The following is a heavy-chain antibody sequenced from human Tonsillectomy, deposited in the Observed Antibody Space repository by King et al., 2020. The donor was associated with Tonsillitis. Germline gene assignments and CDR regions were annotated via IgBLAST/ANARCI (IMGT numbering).Heavy chain of an antibody. V-gene: IGHV4-30-4*01. J-gene: IGHJ4*02. CDR1: GGSISSGDYY. CDR3: ASSNPDVDTAMEFDY. Sequence: QLQESGPGLVKPSQTLSLTCTVSGGSISSGDYYWSWIRQPPGKGLEWIGYNYYSGGTYYNPSLKSRVTISVDKSKNQFSLKLSSVTAADTTVYYCASSNPDVDTAMEFDYWGQGTLVTVSS. D-gene: IGHD5-18*01. CDR2: NYYSGGT.